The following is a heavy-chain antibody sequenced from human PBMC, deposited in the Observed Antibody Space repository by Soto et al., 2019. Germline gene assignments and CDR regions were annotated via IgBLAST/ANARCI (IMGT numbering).Heavy chain of an antibody. V-gene: IGHV3-33*01. CDR1: GFTFSIYG. CDR2: IWYDGSSK. CDR3: VSSSSGWDSEY. J-gene: IGHJ4*02. Sequence: QVQQVESGGGVVQPGSSLRLSCAASGFTFSIYGMHWVRQAPGKGLEWVAMIWYDGSSKYYADSVQGRFTISRDNSKNTLYLQMNSLRAEDTAVYYSVSSSSGWDSEYWGQGTQVTVSS. D-gene: IGHD6-19*01.